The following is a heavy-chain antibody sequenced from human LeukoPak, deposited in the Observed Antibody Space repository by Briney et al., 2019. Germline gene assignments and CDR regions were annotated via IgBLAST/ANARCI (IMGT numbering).Heavy chain of an antibody. CDR1: GGTFRSYA. D-gene: IGHD1-26*01. Sequence: SAKVSCKASGGTFRSYAISWVRQAPGQGLEWMGGIIPIFGTANYAQKFQGRVTITADESTSTAYMELSSLRSEDTAVYYCAREANYYYYYMDVWGKGTTVTVSS. CDR2: IIPIFGTA. J-gene: IGHJ6*03. CDR3: AREANYYYYYMDV. V-gene: IGHV1-69*13.